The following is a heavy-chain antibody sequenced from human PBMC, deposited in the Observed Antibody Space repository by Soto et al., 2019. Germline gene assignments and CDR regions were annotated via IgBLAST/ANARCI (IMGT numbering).Heavy chain of an antibody. D-gene: IGHD2-2*01. V-gene: IGHV3-21*01. J-gene: IGHJ4*02. CDR1: GFYFNNYG. CDR3: ASEDSIIIPAVSDF. CDR2: VSKSDYT. Sequence: PGVSLRLSCAVSGFYFNNYGINWVRQAPGKGLEWVSSVSKSDYTYYSDSVKGRFTISRDNAKNSVSLQMNSLRAEDTAVYYCASEDSIIIPAVSDFWGQGTLVTVSS.